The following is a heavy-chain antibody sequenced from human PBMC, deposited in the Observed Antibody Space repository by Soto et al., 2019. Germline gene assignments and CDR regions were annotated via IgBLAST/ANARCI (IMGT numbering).Heavy chain of an antibody. CDR1: GYTFTSYG. V-gene: IGHV1-18*04. J-gene: IGHJ3*02. CDR2: ISAYNGNT. Sequence: ASVKVSCKASGYTFTSYGISWVRQAPGQGLDWMGWISAYNGNTNYAQKLQGRVTMTTDTSTSTAYMELRSLRSDDTAVYYCARDNRRKYYDILTGPDAFDIWGQGTMVTVSS. D-gene: IGHD3-9*01. CDR3: ARDNRRKYYDILTGPDAFDI.